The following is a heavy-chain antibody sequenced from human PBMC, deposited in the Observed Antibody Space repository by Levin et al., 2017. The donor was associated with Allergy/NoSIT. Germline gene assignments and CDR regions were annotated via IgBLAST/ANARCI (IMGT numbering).Heavy chain of an antibody. CDR1: GGSFSAYH. V-gene: IGHV4-34*01. CDR3: ALVNTAAAEF. Sequence: PSETLSLTCAVYGGSFSAYHWSWIRQSPGKGLEWIGEINHSGSTNYNPSLKSRVTISIDMSKKQFSLKLSSVTAADTAVYYCALVNTAAAEFWGQGTLVTVSS. D-gene: IGHD6-13*01. J-gene: IGHJ1*01. CDR2: INHSGST.